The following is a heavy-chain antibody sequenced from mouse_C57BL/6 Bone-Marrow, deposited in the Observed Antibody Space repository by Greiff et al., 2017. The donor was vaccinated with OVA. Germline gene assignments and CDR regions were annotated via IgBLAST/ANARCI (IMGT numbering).Heavy chain of an antibody. CDR3: ARGGYYYYGSSRYWYFDV. J-gene: IGHJ1*03. Sequence: VQLKQSGPELVKPGASVKIPCKASGYTFTDYNMDWVKQSHGKSLEWIGDINPNNGGTIYNQKFKGKATLTVDKSSSTAYMELRSLTSEDTAVYYCARGGYYYYGSSRYWYFDVWGTGTTVTVSS. V-gene: IGHV1-18*01. D-gene: IGHD1-1*01. CDR1: GYTFTDYN. CDR2: INPNNGGT.